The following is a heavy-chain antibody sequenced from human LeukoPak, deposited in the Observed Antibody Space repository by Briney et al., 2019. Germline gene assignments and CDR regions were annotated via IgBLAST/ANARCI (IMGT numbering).Heavy chain of an antibody. CDR2: INPNSGGT. D-gene: IGHD2-2*01. CDR3: ARVYCSSTSCYLDY. CDR1: GYTFTGYY. V-gene: IGHV1-2*02. Sequence: ASVKVSCKASGYTFTGYYMHWVRQAPGQGLEWMGWINPNSGGTNYAQKFQGRVTMTRDTSISTAYMELSRLRSDDPAVYYCARVYCSSTSCYLDYWGQGTLVTVSS. J-gene: IGHJ4*02.